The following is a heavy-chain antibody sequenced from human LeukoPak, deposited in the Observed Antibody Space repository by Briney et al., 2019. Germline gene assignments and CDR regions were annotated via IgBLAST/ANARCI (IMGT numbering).Heavy chain of an antibody. CDR3: AKDLSRVRDISGIVVVPAATGGAFDI. CDR1: GFIFKNFG. V-gene: IGHV3-30*02. J-gene: IGHJ3*02. CDR2: IRYDGSRT. Sequence: PGGSLRLPCAASGFIFKNFGMYWVRQAPGKGLEWVAFIRYDGSRTYYTDSVKGRFTISRDNAKNSLYLQMNSLRAEDTAVYYCAKDLSRVRDISGIVVVPAATGGAFDIWGQGTMVTVSS. D-gene: IGHD2-2*01.